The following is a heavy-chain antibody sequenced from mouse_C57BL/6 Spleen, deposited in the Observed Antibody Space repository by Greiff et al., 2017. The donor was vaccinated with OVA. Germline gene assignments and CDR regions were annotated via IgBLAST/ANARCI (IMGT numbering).Heavy chain of an antibody. CDR1: GFTFSDYG. J-gene: IGHJ2*01. D-gene: IGHD6-2*01. CDR2: ISSGSSTI. V-gene: IGHV5-17*01. CDR3: ARVSYYFDY. Sequence: EVKLMESGGGLVKPGGSLKLSCAASGFTFSDYGMHWVRQAPEKGLEWVAYISSGSSTIYYADTVKGRLTITRDNAKNTLFLQMTSLRSEDTAMDYCARVSYYFDYWGQGTTLTVSS.